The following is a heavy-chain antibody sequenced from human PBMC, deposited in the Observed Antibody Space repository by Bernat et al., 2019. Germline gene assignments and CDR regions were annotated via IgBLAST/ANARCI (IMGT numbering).Heavy chain of an antibody. CDR2: ISYDGSNK. CDR3: AKDRQGHSSGWDLFDY. D-gene: IGHD6-19*01. J-gene: IGHJ4*02. V-gene: IGHV3-30*18. CDR1: GFTFSSAA. Sequence: QVQLMESGGGVVQPGMSLRLSCTTSGFTFSSAAIHWVRQAPGKGLEWVTVISYDGSNKYYADSVKGRFTISRDNSKNTLYLQMNSLRAEDTAVYYCAKDRQGHSSGWDLFDYWGQGTLVTVSS.